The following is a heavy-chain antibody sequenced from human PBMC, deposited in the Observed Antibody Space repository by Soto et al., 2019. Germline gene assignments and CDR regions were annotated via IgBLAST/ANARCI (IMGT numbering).Heavy chain of an antibody. D-gene: IGHD5-18*01. CDR1: WGSIISGNW. Sequence: XXTLSLTCAVSWGSIISGNWWSWVRQSPXKGAEWNGKXPQSGXTNHKPSPKRRXXISIDKSXXQFSMKLTSVTAADTAVYYCASHRGNTYGPYDHWGQGTLVTVSS. J-gene: IGHJ4*02. CDR2: XPQSGXT. V-gene: IGHV4-4*02. CDR3: ASHRGNTYGPYDH.